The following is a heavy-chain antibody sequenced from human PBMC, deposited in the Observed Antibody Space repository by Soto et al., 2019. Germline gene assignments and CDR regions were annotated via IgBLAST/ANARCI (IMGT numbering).Heavy chain of an antibody. D-gene: IGHD3-3*01. V-gene: IGHV3-21*01. CDR3: ARDYGGDFWSGINGMDC. Sequence: GSLRLSGAASGSSLSSYSMNWVRQTPGKGLEWVSCISSTSSHIYNADSAKGRFTISIDNAKNSLYLQMNRLRAEDTAVYYCARDYGGDFWSGINGMDCWGQGTTVTVSS. CDR1: GSSLSSYS. CDR2: ISSTSSHI. J-gene: IGHJ6*02.